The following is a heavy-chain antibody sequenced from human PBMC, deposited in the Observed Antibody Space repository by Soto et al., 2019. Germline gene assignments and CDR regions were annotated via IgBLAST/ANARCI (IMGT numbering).Heavy chain of an antibody. CDR2: ISYDGDYK. CDR1: RFTFSSYG. D-gene: IGHD4-17*01. Sequence: QEQLVESGGGVVQPGRSLRLPCEASRFTFSSYGMHWVRQAPGKGLEWVAVISYDGDYKNYADSVKGRFTISRDNSKNTLYLHMNSLRGEDTAVYYCAKGTTVTPWRYLDLWGRGTLVSVS. CDR3: AKGTTVTPWRYLDL. J-gene: IGHJ2*01. V-gene: IGHV3-30*18.